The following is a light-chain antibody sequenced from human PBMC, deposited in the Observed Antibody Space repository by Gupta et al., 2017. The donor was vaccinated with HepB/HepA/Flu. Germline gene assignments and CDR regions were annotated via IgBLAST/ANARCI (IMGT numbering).Light chain of an antibody. CDR2: DSS. CDR3: QQRDSWPPT. CDR1: QSVGGR. V-gene: IGKV3-11*01. J-gene: IGKJ5*01. Sequence: DIVLTQSPATLSLSPGVRATLSCGASQSVGGRLAWYQQKPGQAPRLLIYDSSNRAAGVPARFSGSGFGTDFSLTITYLEPEDFAVYYCQQRDSWPPTFGPGTRLEIK.